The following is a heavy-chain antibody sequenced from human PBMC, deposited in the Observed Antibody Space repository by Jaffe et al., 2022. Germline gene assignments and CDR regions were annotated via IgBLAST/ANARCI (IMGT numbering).Heavy chain of an antibody. CDR3: ARIQVVQGVTIGFGY. Sequence: EVQLVESGGGLVQPGGSLRLSCAASGFTFSSYWMHWVRQAPGKGLVWVSLIKSDEITSYADSVKGRFTISRDNAKNTLYLQMNSLRAEDTAVYYCARIQVVQGVTIGFGYWGQGTPVTVSS. J-gene: IGHJ4*02. CDR2: IKSDEIT. V-gene: IGHV3-74*01. D-gene: IGHD3-10*01. CDR1: GFTFSSYW.